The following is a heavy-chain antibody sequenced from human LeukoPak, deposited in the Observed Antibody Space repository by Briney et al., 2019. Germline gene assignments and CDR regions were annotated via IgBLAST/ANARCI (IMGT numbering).Heavy chain of an antibody. D-gene: IGHD6-19*01. CDR3: ARQPGSGWYLGY. Sequence: SETLSLTCTVSGGSISSSSYYWVWIRQPPGKGLEWIGSIYYSGSTYYNPSLKSRVTISVDTSKNQFSLKLSSVTAADTAVYYCARQPGSGWYLGYWGQGTLVTVSS. J-gene: IGHJ4*02. V-gene: IGHV4-39*01. CDR2: IYYSGST. CDR1: GGSISSSSYY.